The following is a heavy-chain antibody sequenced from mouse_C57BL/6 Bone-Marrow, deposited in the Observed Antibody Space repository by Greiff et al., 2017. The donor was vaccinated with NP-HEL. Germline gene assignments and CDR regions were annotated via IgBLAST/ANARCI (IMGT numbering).Heavy chain of an antibody. D-gene: IGHD1-1*01. V-gene: IGHV5-15*01. Sequence: EVKLMESGGGLVQPGGSLKLSCAASGFTFSDYGMAWVRQAPRKGPEWVAFISNLAYSIYYADTVTGRFTISRENAKNTLYLEMSSLRSEDTAMYYCARRYYSLAMDYWGQGTSVTVSS. CDR3: ARRYYSLAMDY. CDR2: ISNLAYSI. J-gene: IGHJ4*01. CDR1: GFTFSDYG.